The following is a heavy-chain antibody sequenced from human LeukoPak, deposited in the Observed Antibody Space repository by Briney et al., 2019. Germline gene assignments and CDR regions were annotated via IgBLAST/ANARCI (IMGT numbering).Heavy chain of an antibody. J-gene: IGHJ6*03. D-gene: IGHD6-13*01. CDR2: IYYSGST. CDR1: GGSISSSSYY. CDR3: ARDLGGQQLVRGYYYYYMDV. V-gene: IGHV4-39*07. Sequence: KASETLSLTCTVSGGSISSSSYYWGWIRQPPGKGLEWIGSIYYSGSTYYNPSLKSRVTISVDTSKNQFSLKLSSVTAADTAVYYCARDLGGQQLVRGYYYYYMDVWGKGTTVTVSS.